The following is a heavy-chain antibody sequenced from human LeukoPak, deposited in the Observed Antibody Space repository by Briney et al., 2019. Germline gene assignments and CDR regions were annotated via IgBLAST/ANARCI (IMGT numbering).Heavy chain of an antibody. CDR1: GFSLSTYGMC. Sequence: SGPVLVEPTQTLTLTCTFSGFSLSTYGMCVSWIRQPPGKALEWLARIDWDDDKFYSASLKTRLTISKDTSKNQVVLTMTNMDTVDTATYYCARATDRWYSSYWGQGTLVTVSS. V-gene: IGHV2-70*16. CDR2: IDWDDDK. D-gene: IGHD6-13*01. J-gene: IGHJ4*02. CDR3: ARATDRWYSSY.